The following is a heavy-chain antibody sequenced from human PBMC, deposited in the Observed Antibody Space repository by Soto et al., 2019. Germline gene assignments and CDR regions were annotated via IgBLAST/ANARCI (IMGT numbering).Heavy chain of an antibody. CDR2: IYWNDDQ. Sequence: QITLKESGPTLVKPTQTLTLTCTFSGFSLSTIAVGVGWIRQPPGKALEWGALIYWNDDQRYSPSLQNRPTITKDTSKNQVLLTMTNMAPVDTATYYCAHTQIMETPSGHNWFDPWGQGTLVTVPS. V-gene: IGHV2-5*01. D-gene: IGHD2-8*01. J-gene: IGHJ5*02. CDR1: GFSLSTIAVG. CDR3: AHTQIMETPSGHNWFDP.